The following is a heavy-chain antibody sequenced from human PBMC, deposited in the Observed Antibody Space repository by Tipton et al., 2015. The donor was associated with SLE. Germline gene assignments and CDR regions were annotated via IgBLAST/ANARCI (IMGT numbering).Heavy chain of an antibody. CDR1: GGSFSGYY. Sequence: TLSLTCAVYGGSFSGYYWRGIRQPPGKGLEWIGEINHSGSTNYNPSLKSRVTISVDTAKNQFALKLSSVTAEDTAVYYCARGRGVAADDAFDIWGQGTMVTGSS. CDR3: ARGRGVAADDAFDI. J-gene: IGHJ3*02. D-gene: IGHD6-19*01. CDR2: INHSGST. V-gene: IGHV4-34*01.